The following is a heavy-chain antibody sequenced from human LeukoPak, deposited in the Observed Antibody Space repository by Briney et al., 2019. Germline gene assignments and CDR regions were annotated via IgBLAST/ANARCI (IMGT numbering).Heavy chain of an antibody. D-gene: IGHD2-21*01. CDR1: GGSISSSSYY. J-gene: IGHJ4*02. Sequence: SETLSLTCTVSGGSISSSSYYWGWIRQPPGKGLEWIGYIYYSGSTNYNPSLKSRVTISVDTSKNQFSLKLSSVTAADTAVYYCARGVVIDPQTFDYWGQGTLVTVSS. V-gene: IGHV4-61*05. CDR2: IYYSGST. CDR3: ARGVVIDPQTFDY.